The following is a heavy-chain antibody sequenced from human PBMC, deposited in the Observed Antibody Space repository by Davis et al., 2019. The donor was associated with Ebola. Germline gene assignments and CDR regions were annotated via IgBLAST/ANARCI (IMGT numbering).Heavy chain of an antibody. Sequence: GGSLRLSCAASGFTFSSYGMHWVRHAPGKGLEWVAVIWYDGSNKYYADSVKGRFTISRDNSKNTLYLQMNSLRAEDTAVYYCARDITMVQGVQDYWGQGTLVTVSS. CDR1: GFTFSSYG. D-gene: IGHD3-10*01. V-gene: IGHV3-33*01. J-gene: IGHJ4*02. CDR2: IWYDGSNK. CDR3: ARDITMVQGVQDY.